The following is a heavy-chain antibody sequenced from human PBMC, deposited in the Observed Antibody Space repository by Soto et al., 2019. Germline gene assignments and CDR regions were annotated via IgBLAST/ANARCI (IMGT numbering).Heavy chain of an antibody. CDR1: GGSISSGGYS. CDR3: ARGRRRWLQGVDY. D-gene: IGHD5-12*01. CDR2: IYHSGST. V-gene: IGHV4-30-2*01. Sequence: PSETLSLTCAVSGGSISSGGYSWSWIRQPPGKGLEWIGYIYHSGSTYYNPSLKSRVTISVDRSKNQFSLKLSSVTAADTAVYYCARGRRRWLQGVDYWGQGTLVTVSS. J-gene: IGHJ4*02.